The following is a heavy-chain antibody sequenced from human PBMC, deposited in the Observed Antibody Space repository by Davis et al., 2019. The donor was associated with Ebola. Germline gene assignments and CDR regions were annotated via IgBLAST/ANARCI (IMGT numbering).Heavy chain of an antibody. CDR2: IHYSGTT. CDR3: ARHAYSSGDDN. J-gene: IGHJ4*02. D-gene: IGHD3-22*01. V-gene: IGHV4-39*01. CDR1: GGSISSSSYY. Sequence: MPSETLSLTCTVSGGSISSSSYYWGWIRQPPGKGLEWIGSIHYSGTTYHNPSLKSRVTISVDTSKNQFSLKLSSVTAADTAVYYCARHAYSSGDDNWGQGTLVTVSS.